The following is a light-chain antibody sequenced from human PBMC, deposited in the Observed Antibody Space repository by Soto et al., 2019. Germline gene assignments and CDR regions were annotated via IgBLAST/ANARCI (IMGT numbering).Light chain of an antibody. CDR1: QSVSNN. Sequence: EIVLTQSPGTLSLPPLEIATLSCRASQSVSNNYLAWYQQKPGQAPRLLMFRTSSRATGFPARFSGSGSGTEFNLTISSLQSEDFAVYYCQQYNNWPGTFGQGTKGDIK. J-gene: IGKJ1*01. V-gene: IGKV3-15*01. CDR2: RTS. CDR3: QQYNNWPGT.